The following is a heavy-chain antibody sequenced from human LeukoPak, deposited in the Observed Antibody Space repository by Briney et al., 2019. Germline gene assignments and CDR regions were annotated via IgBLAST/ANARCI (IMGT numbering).Heavy chain of an antibody. CDR3: ARGGGTGFFVY. J-gene: IGHJ4*02. V-gene: IGHV3-21*01. Sequence: GGSLRLSCAACGFTFSSDCMNWLGQAPGKGLEWVSSISSKSDYLYYADSQKGRFTISRDNAKNSLYLQMNSLRAEDTAVYYCARGGGTGFFVYWGPGTLVTVSS. CDR1: GFTFSSDC. CDR2: ISSKSDYL. D-gene: IGHD1-14*01.